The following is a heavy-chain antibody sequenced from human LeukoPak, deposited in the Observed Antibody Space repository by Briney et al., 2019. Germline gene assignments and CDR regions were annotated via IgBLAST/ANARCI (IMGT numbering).Heavy chain of an antibody. Sequence: SGTLSLTCAVSGGSVSRSHWWSWVRQPPGKGLEWIGEIYHSGSTNYNPSLKSRVTISVDTSKNQFSLKLSSVTAADTAVYYCAGSYGDYRYYFDYWGQGTLVTVSS. CDR3: AGSYGDYRYYFDY. J-gene: IGHJ4*02. CDR1: GGSVSRSHW. V-gene: IGHV4-4*02. CDR2: IYHSGST. D-gene: IGHD4-17*01.